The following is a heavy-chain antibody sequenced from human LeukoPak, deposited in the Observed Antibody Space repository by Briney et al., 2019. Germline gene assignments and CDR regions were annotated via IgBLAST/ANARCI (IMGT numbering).Heavy chain of an antibody. CDR1: GGTFSSYA. CDR3: AATQQYCSSTSCFFDY. J-gene: IGHJ4*02. V-gene: IGHV1-69*06. Sequence: GASVKVSCKASGGTFSSYAISWVRQAPGQGLEWMGGIIPIFGTANYAQKFQGRVTITADKSTSTAYMELSSLRSEDTAVYYCAATQQYCSSTSCFFDYWGQGTLATVSS. D-gene: IGHD2-2*01. CDR2: IIPIFGTA.